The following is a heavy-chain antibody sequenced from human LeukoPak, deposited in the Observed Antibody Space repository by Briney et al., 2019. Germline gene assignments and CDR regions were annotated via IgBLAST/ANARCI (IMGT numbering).Heavy chain of an antibody. CDR1: GGSFSGYY. D-gene: IGHD6-13*01. CDR3: ARKGGGQLVNTRRWFDP. V-gene: IGHV4-34*01. J-gene: IGHJ5*02. CDR2: INHSGST. Sequence: SETLSLTCAVYGGSFSGYYWSWIRQPPGKGLEWIGEINHSGSTNYIPSLKSRVTISIDTSKKKFSLKLSSVTAADTAVYYCARKGGGQLVNTRRWFDPWGQGTLVTVSS.